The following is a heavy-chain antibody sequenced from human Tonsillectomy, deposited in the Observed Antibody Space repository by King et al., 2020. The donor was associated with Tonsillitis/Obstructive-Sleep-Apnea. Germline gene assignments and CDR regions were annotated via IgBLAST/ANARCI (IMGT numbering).Heavy chain of an antibody. V-gene: IGHV7-4-1*02. CDR2: INTNTGNP. D-gene: IGHD2-2*01. CDR3: AGEAYCISTCCYYWEAFDI. Sequence: QLVQSGSELKKPGASVKVSCKASGYTFTSYAMNWVRQAPGQGLEWMGWINTNTGNPTYAQGFTGRFVFSLDTSVSTAYLQFSSLKAEDTALYYCAGEAYCISTCCYYWEAFDIWAQGTRVPVSS. J-gene: IGHJ3*02. CDR1: GYTFTSYA.